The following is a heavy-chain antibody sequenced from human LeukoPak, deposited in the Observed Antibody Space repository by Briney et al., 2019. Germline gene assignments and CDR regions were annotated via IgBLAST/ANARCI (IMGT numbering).Heavy chain of an antibody. CDR3: ARVGSVTNFGVVSYYLDY. CDR1: GYSFDYYW. Sequence: GESLKISCKAAGYSFDYYWIAWVRQMPGKGLERMGIIYPDDSDSTYSPSFQGQVTISVDKSINTAYLQWSSLKVSNTAIYYCARVGSVTNFGVVSYYLDYWGQGTLVTLSS. V-gene: IGHV5-51*01. CDR2: IYPDDSDS. D-gene: IGHD3-3*01. J-gene: IGHJ4*02.